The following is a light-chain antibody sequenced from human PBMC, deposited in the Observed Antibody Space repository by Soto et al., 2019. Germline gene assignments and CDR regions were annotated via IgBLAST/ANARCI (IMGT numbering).Light chain of an antibody. J-gene: IGKJ2*01. CDR3: QQYNNWPYT. Sequence: EIVMTQSPATLSASPGERATLSCRASQSVSSNLAWYRQIPGQAPRLIIYAASTSATGIPARFSGSGSGTEFTLTITSLQSEDFAVYYCQQYNNWPYTVGQGTKLEIK. V-gene: IGKV3-15*01. CDR1: QSVSSN. CDR2: AAS.